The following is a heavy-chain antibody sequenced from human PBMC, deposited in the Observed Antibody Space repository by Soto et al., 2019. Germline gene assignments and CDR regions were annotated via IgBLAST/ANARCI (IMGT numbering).Heavy chain of an antibody. D-gene: IGHD6-19*01. CDR2: INAGNGNT. V-gene: IGHV1-3*01. CDR3: ARSGGWYYFDY. Sequence: ASVKVSCKASGHTFTNYAMHWVRQAPGQRLEWMGWINAGNGNTKYSQKFQGRVTITRDTSASTAYMELSSLRSEDTAVYYCARSGGWYYFDYWGQGTLVTVSS. CDR1: GHTFTNYA. J-gene: IGHJ4*02.